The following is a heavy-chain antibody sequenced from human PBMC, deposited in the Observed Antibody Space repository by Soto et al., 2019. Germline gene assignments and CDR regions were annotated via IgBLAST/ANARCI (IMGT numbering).Heavy chain of an antibody. CDR1: GGSISSYY. D-gene: IGHD6-13*01. J-gene: IGHJ5*02. CDR3: ASSSSSWYLGWFDP. Sequence: TSETLSLTCTVSGGSISSYYWSWIRQPPGKGLEWIGYIYYSGSTNYNPSLKSRVTISVDTSKNRFSLKLSSVTAADTAVYYSASSSSSWYLGWFDPWGQGTLVTVSS. CDR2: IYYSGST. V-gene: IGHV4-59*08.